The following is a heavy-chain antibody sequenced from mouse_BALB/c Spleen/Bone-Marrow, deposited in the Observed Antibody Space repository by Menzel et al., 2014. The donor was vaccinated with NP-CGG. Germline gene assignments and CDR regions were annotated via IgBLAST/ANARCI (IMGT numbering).Heavy chain of an antibody. CDR2: INNNGGST. Sequence: EVQVVESGGGLVQPGGSLKLSCVASGLTFSSYGMSWVRQTPDKRLELVATINNNGGSTYYPDSAKGQFTISRDNAKNTLYLQMSSLKSEDTAMYYCARVYGWYFDVWGAGTTVTVSS. CDR3: ARVYGWYFDV. D-gene: IGHD1-1*01. J-gene: IGHJ1*01. CDR1: GLTFSSYG. V-gene: IGHV5-6-3*01.